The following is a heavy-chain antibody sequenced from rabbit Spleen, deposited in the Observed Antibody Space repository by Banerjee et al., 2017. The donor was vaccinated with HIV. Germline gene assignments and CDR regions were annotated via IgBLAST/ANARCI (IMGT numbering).Heavy chain of an antibody. CDR1: GFDFSSYG. J-gene: IGHJ4*01. V-gene: IGHV1S47*01. D-gene: IGHD4-1*01. CDR3: ARDLAGVIGWNFGL. CDR2: IYPDYTIT. Sequence: QEQLVESGGGLVKPGASLTLTCKASGFDFSSYGIAWVRQAPGKGLEWIAYIYPDYTITDYATWVNGRFTISLDKAQNTVFLEMTSLTAADAATYFCARDLAGVIGWNFGLWGQGTLVTVS.